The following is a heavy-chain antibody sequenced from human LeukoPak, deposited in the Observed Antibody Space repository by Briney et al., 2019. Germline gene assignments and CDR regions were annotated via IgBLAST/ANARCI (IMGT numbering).Heavy chain of an antibody. D-gene: IGHD7-27*01. CDR2: VSAYNGNT. CDR3: ARLSGDWGDYYYYYMDV. Sequence: ASVKVSCKASGYTFTSYGISSVRQAPGQGIEWMGWVSAYNGNTNYAQKLQGRVTMTTDTSTSTAYMELRSLRSDDTAVYYCARLSGDWGDYYYYYMDVWGKWTTVTVSS. V-gene: IGHV1-18*01. J-gene: IGHJ6*03. CDR1: GYTFTSYG.